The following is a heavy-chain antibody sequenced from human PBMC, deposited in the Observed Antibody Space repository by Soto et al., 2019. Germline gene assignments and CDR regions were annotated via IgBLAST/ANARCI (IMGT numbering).Heavy chain of an antibody. Sequence: QVQLVQAGAEVRQPASSVKVSCKTSGGTFSSYAISWVRQAPGQGLEWMGGIVPIVDTSTYAEKFQGRVTMTADESTSTVSMELSSLRSDATAVYYCVRVVAIPGYPDNWGQGTLVTVYS. CDR2: IVPIVDTS. D-gene: IGHD5-12*01. CDR3: VRVVAIPGYPDN. J-gene: IGHJ4*02. V-gene: IGHV1-69*12. CDR1: GGTFSSYA.